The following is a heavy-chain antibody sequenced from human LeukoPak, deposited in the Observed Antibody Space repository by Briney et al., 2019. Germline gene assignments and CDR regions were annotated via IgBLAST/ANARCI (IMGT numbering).Heavy chain of an antibody. J-gene: IGHJ6*03. CDR1: GYTFTSYD. CDR3: ARNSKVTPDYYYYYMDV. D-gene: IGHD2-21*02. Sequence: ASVKVSCKASGYTFTSYDISWVRQAPGQGLEWMGWIGGYNGNTNYAQKVQGRVTMTADTSTSTAYMELRCLRSDDTAVYYCARNSKVTPDYYYYYMDVWGKGTTVTVSS. V-gene: IGHV1-18*01. CDR2: IGGYNGNT.